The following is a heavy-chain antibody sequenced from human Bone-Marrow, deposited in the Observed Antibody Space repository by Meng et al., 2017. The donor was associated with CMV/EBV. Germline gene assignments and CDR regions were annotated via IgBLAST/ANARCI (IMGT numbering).Heavy chain of an antibody. J-gene: IGHJ6*01. CDR2: INWNGGST. CDR3: ARDKTAGLNGGMDV. V-gene: IGHV3-20*04. Sequence: GGSLRLSCAASGFTFDDYGTSWVRQAPGKGLEWVSGINWNGGSTGYADSVKGRFTISRDNAKNSLYLQMNSLRAEDTALYYCARDKTAGLNGGMDVWGQGTTVTGSS. CDR1: GFTFDDYG. D-gene: IGHD2-8*01.